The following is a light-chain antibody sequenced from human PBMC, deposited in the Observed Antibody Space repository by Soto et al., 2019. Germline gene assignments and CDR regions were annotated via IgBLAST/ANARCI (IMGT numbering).Light chain of an antibody. CDR3: QVWDSRSDHYV. Sequence: SYELTQPPSVSVAPGQTARITCGGNKIGSKSVHWFQQKPGQAPVLVIYYDSDRPSGIPERFSGSNSGNTATLTISRVEAGDEADYYCQVWDSRSDHYVFGTGTKVTVL. CDR1: KIGSKS. CDR2: YDS. V-gene: IGLV3-21*04. J-gene: IGLJ1*01.